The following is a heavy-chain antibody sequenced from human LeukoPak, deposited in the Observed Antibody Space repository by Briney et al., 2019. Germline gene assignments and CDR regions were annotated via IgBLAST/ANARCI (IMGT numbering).Heavy chain of an antibody. V-gene: IGHV3-23*01. J-gene: IGHJ4*02. CDR1: GFTFSSYA. D-gene: IGHD6-13*01. Sequence: GGSLRLSCAASGFTFSSYAMSWVRQAPGKGLEWVSAISGSGGSTYYGDSVKGRFTISRDNSKNTLYLQMNSLRAEDTAVYYCAKTRPLDSSSWSHGDYWGQGTLVTVSS. CDR2: ISGSGGST. CDR3: AKTRPLDSSSWSHGDY.